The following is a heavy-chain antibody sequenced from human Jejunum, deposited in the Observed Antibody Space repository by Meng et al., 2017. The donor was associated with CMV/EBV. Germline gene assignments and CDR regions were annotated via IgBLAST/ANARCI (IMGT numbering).Heavy chain of an antibody. CDR3: ARGRGPLEYYFDY. J-gene: IGHJ4*02. D-gene: IGHD3-3*01. Sequence: QVQLVEAWGGVGRPGRSLRLACAASGFTFSSYCMHWVRQAPGKGLEWVAVISYDGSKEYYADSVKGRFTISRDNSKNTLYLQMNSLRAEDTAVYYCARGRGPLEYYFDYWGQGTLVTVSS. CDR1: GFTFSSYC. CDR2: ISYDGSKE. V-gene: IGHV3-30-3*01.